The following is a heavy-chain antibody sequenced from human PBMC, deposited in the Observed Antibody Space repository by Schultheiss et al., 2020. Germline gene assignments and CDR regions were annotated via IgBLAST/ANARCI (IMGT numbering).Heavy chain of an antibody. Sequence: SETLSLICAVYGGSFNGYYWGWIRQPPGKGLEWIGSIYYSGSTYYNPSLKSRVTISVDTSKNQFSLKLSSVTAADTAVYFCARVGGSGNGYLDYWGQGTQVTVS. J-gene: IGHJ4*02. D-gene: IGHD2-15*01. V-gene: IGHV4-34*01. CDR1: GGSFNGYY. CDR3: ARVGGSGNGYLDY. CDR2: IYYSGST.